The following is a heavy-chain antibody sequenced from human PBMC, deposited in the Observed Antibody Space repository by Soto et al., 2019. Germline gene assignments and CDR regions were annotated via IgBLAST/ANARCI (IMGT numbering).Heavy chain of an antibody. Sequence: GGSLRLSCAASAFTLSSHAMSWVRQVPGKGLEWVSAISGSGGSTYYADSVKGRFTISRDNSKNTLYLQMNSLRAEDTAVYYCAKVTTIFGVVPWAVGYFDYWGQGTLVTVSS. V-gene: IGHV3-23*01. CDR1: AFTLSSHA. CDR3: AKVTTIFGVVPWAVGYFDY. J-gene: IGHJ4*02. CDR2: ISGSGGST. D-gene: IGHD3-3*01.